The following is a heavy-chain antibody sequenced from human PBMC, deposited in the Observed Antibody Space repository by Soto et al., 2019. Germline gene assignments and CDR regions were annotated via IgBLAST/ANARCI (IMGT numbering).Heavy chain of an antibody. CDR3: ARGRGYGYGIDF. Sequence: SETLSLTCAVYGGSFSGYYWSWIRQPPGKGLEWIVEINYSGSTNYNPSLKSRVTTSVDTSNNQFSLNLASVTAADTAVYYCARGRGYGYGIDFWGQGALLTVSS. CDR1: GGSFSGYY. V-gene: IGHV4-34*01. CDR2: INYSGST. J-gene: IGHJ4*02. D-gene: IGHD5-18*01.